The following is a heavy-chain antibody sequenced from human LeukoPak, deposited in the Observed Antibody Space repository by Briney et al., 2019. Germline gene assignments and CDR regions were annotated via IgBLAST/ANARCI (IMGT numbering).Heavy chain of an antibody. D-gene: IGHD3-9*01. CDR1: VGSICSYY. J-gene: IGHJ6*02. CDR3: ARGYYDILTGYYWPYYYYGMDV. V-gene: IGHV4-59*01. CDR2: IYYSGST. Sequence: PSETLSLTSTLSVGSICSYYWSWIRQRPGEGLGWIGYIYYSGSTNYNPSLKSRVTISVDTSKSQFSLKLSSVTAADPAVYYCARGYYDILTGYYWPYYYYGMDVWGQGTTVTVSS.